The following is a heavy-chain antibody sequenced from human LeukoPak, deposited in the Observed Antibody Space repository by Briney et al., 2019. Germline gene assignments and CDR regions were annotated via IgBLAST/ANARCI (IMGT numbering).Heavy chain of an antibody. J-gene: IGHJ6*01. CDR2: ISGSGDNT. D-gene: IGHD1-26*01. Sequence: PGGSLRLSCAASGFTFSGFAMSWVRRTPGKGLEWVSGISGSGDNTLYADSVKGRFTISRDNSKNTLYLEVNSLRAEDTAIYYCAKMKGHPLPKYYMDVWEQGTTVTVSS. V-gene: IGHV3-23*01. CDR1: GFTFSGFA. CDR3: AKMKGHPLPKYYMDV.